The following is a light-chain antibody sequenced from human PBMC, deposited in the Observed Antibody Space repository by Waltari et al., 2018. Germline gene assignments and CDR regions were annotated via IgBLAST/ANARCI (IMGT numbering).Light chain of an antibody. CDR3: QQSDTPPYT. CDR1: QRIRRY. V-gene: IGKV1-39*01. Sequence: DTQMTQSPAALSASVGDRVTITCRASQRIRRYVNWYQQKSGRAPTLLIYAISSLKRGVPSRFTGSGSGTQFTLTITSLQPADFATYYCQQSDTPPYTFGQGTKLQI. CDR2: AIS. J-gene: IGKJ2*01.